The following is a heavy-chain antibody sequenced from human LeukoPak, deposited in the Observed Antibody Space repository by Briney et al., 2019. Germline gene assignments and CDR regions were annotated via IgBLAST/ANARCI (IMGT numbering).Heavy chain of an antibody. CDR2: INHSGST. D-gene: IGHD2-2*01. CDR3: ARACSSTSCQTYYYYGMDV. Sequence: SAPLSLTCAVFGGSFSGYYWSWIRQPPGKGLEWIGEINHSGSTNYNPSLKSRVTISVDTPKNQFSLKLSSVTAADTAVYYCARACSSTSCQTYYYYGMDVWGQGTTVTVSS. V-gene: IGHV4-34*01. CDR1: GGSFSGYY. J-gene: IGHJ6*02.